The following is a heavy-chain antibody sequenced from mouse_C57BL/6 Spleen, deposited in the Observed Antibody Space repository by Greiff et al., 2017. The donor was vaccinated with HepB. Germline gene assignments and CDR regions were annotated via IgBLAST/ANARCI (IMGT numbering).Heavy chain of an antibody. V-gene: IGHV1-54*01. CDR1: GYAFTNYL. J-gene: IGHJ2*01. Sequence: QVQLQQSGAELVRPGTSVKVSCKASGYAFTNYLIEWVQQRPGQGLEWIGVINPGSGGTNYNEKFKGKATLTADKSSSTAYMQLSSLTSEDSAVYFCARRESYDGYYAPDYWGQGTTLTVSS. CDR2: INPGSGGT. D-gene: IGHD2-3*01. CDR3: ARRESYDGYYAPDY.